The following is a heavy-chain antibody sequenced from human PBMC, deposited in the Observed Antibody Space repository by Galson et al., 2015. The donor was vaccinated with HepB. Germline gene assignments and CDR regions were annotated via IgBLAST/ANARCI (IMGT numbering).Heavy chain of an antibody. D-gene: IGHD1-1*01. CDR3: ARDRTRVSTRDWFDP. CDR2: INPNSGGT. Sequence: SVKVSCKASGYTFTSYYMHWVRQAPGQGLEWMGRINPNSGGTNYAQKFQGRVTMTRDTSISTAYMELSRLRSDDTAVYYCARDRTRVSTRDWFDPWGQGTLVTVSS. V-gene: IGHV1-2*06. CDR1: GYTFTSYY. J-gene: IGHJ5*02.